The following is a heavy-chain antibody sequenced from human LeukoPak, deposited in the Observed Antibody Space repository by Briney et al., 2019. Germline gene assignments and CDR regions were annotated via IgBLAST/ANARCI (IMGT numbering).Heavy chain of an antibody. CDR3: ARRLTGYYRGYYFDY. CDR1: Y. J-gene: IGHJ4*02. CDR2: INHSGST. D-gene: IGHD3-9*01. Sequence: YWSWIRQPPGKGLEWIGEINHSGSTNYNPSLKSRVTISVDTSKNQFSLKLSSVTAADTAVYYCARRLTGYYRGYYFDYWGQGTLVTVSS. V-gene: IGHV4-34*01.